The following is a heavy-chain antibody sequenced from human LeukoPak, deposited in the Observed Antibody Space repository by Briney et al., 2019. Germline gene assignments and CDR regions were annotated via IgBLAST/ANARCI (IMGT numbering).Heavy chain of an antibody. J-gene: IGHJ5*02. Sequence: SETLSLTCTVSGGSISSSSYYWGWIRQPPGKGLEWIGSIYHSGSTYYNPSLKSRVTISVDTSKNQFSLKLSSVTAADTAVYYCARAGYCSSTSCYSAWFDPWGQGTLVTVSS. CDR1: GGSISSSSYY. CDR3: ARAGYCSSTSCYSAWFDP. D-gene: IGHD2-2*02. V-gene: IGHV4-39*07. CDR2: IYHSGST.